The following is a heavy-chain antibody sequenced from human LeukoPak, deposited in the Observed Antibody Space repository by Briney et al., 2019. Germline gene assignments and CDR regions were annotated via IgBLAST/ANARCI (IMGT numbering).Heavy chain of an antibody. D-gene: IGHD4-11*01. J-gene: IGHJ5*02. CDR3: ARDYSDYVDP. CDR2: IYYSGST. CDR1: GCSISSGDYY. V-gene: IGHV4-30-4*01. Sequence: SETLSLTCTVSGCSISSGDYYWSWIRQPPGKGLEWNGYIYYSGSTYYNPSLKSRVTISVDTSKTQFSLKLSSVTAADKDVYYCARDYSDYVDPWGQRTLVTVSS.